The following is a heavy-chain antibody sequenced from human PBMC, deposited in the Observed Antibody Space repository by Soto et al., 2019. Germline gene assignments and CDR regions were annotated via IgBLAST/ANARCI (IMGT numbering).Heavy chain of an antibody. Sequence: SETLSLTCAVYGGSFSGYYWSWIRQPPGKGLEWIGEINHSGSTNYNPSLKSRVTISVDTSKNQFSLKLSSVTAADTAVYYCARGVLDRPTVTTLLDYWGQGTLVTVSS. CDR1: GGSFSGYY. CDR3: ARGVLDRPTVTTLLDY. J-gene: IGHJ4*02. D-gene: IGHD4-17*01. CDR2: INHSGST. V-gene: IGHV4-34*01.